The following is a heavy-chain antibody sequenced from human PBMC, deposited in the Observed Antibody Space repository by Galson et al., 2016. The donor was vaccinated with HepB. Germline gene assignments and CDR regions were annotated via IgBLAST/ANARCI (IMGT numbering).Heavy chain of an antibody. V-gene: IGHV3-53*01. J-gene: IGHJ5*02. CDR3: ARFGGATGGDWFDP. D-gene: IGHD1-26*01. CDR1: GLTVGGNY. CDR2: IFSGGGT. Sequence: SLRLSCAASGLTVGGNYMSWVRQAPGKGLEWVSSIFSGGGTYYADSVKDRVTISRDNSKNTVYLEMDNLRPGDTAVYYCARFGGATGGDWFDPWGQGTLVTVSS.